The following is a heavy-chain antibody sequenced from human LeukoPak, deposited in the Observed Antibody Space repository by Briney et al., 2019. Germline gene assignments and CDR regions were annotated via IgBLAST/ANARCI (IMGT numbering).Heavy chain of an antibody. V-gene: IGHV4-59*01. CDR3: ASRDGYNGSFDY. CDR2: IYYSGST. J-gene: IGHJ4*02. Sequence: SETLSLTCTVSGGSISSYYWSWIRQPPGKGLEWIGYIYYSGSTNYNPSLKSRVTISIDTSKNQFSLKLSSVTAADTAVYYCASRDGYNGSFDYWGQGTLVTVSS. CDR1: GGSISSYY. D-gene: IGHD5-24*01.